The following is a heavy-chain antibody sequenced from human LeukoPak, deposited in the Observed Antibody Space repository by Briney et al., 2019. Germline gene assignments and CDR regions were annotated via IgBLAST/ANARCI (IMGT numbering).Heavy chain of an antibody. D-gene: IGHD1-26*01. J-gene: IGHJ6*03. V-gene: IGHV3-30*03. CDR1: GFTFSSYG. Sequence: PGRSLRLSCAASGFTFSSYGMHWVRQAPGKGLEWVAVISYDGSNTYYADSVKGRFTISRDNSKNMLFLQMNSLRVEDTADYYCARHPGDFTGIVNYYYMDVWGKGTAVTVSS. CDR3: ARHPGDFTGIVNYYYMDV. CDR2: ISYDGSNT.